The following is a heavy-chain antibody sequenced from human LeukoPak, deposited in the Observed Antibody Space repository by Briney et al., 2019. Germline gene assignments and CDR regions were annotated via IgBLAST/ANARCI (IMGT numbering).Heavy chain of an antibody. D-gene: IGHD2-2*01. Sequence: SETLSLICAVYGGSFSGYYWSWIRQPPGKGLEWIGEINHSGSTNYNPSLKSRVTISVDTSKNQFSLKLSSVTAADTAVYYCARGKTQCSSTSCPYFDYWGQGTLVTVSS. J-gene: IGHJ4*02. CDR3: ARGKTQCSSTSCPYFDY. V-gene: IGHV4-34*01. CDR2: INHSGST. CDR1: GGSFSGYY.